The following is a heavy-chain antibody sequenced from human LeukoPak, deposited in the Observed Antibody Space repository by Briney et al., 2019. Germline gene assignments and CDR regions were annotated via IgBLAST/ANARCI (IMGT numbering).Heavy chain of an antibody. V-gene: IGHV3-21*01. J-gene: IGHJ6*02. CDR2: ISSSSSYI. D-gene: IGHD3-9*01. CDR3: AKDTEVSDILTGYYLYYYYYGMDV. CDR1: GFTFSSYS. Sequence: GGSLRLSCAASGFTFSSYSMNWVRQAPGKGLEWVSSISSSSSYIYYADSVKGRFTISRDNAKNSLYLQMNSLRAEDTAVYYCAKDTEVSDILTGYYLYYYYYGMDVWGQGTTVTVSS.